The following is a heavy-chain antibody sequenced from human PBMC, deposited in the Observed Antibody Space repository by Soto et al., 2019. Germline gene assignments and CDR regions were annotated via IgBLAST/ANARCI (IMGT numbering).Heavy chain of an antibody. CDR1: GFTFSSYG. V-gene: IGHV3-30*18. CDR3: AKDLTFYGDYVPYYYGMDV. Sequence: QVQLVESGGGVVQPGRSLRLSCAASGFTFSSYGMHWVRQAPGKGLEWVAVISYDGSNKYYADSVKGRFTISRDNSKNTLYLQMNSLRAEDTAVYYCAKDLTFYGDYVPYYYGMDVWGQGTTVTVSS. D-gene: IGHD4-17*01. CDR2: ISYDGSNK. J-gene: IGHJ6*02.